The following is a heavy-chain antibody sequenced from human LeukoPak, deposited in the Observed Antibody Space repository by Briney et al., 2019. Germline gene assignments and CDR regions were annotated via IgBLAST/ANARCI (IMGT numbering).Heavy chain of an antibody. J-gene: IGHJ4*02. V-gene: IGHV3-30*02. CDR2: IRYDGSHK. Sequence: GGSLRLSCAASGFAFSSYGMHWVRQAPGKGLEWVAFIRYDGSHKYYADSVKGRFTISRDNSKNTLYLQMNSLRAEDTAVYYCAKAPYYYGSGSSYHFDYWGQGTLVTVSS. CDR3: AKAPYYYGSGSSYHFDY. D-gene: IGHD3-10*01. CDR1: GFAFSSYG.